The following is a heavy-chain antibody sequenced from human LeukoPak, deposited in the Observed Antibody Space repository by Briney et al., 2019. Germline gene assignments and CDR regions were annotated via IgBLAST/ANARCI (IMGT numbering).Heavy chain of an antibody. V-gene: IGHV1-2*02. CDR2: ISPNSSGT. D-gene: IGHD2-2*01. CDR3: ARGDCSTISCPFDP. CDR1: GYTFTGYY. J-gene: IGHJ5*02. Sequence: ASVKVSCKASGYTFTGYYIHWVRQAPGQGLEWMGWISPNSSGTKYAQNFQGRVTMTRDTSISTAYMELNRLRSDDTAVYYCARGDCSTISCPFDPWGQGTLVTVSS.